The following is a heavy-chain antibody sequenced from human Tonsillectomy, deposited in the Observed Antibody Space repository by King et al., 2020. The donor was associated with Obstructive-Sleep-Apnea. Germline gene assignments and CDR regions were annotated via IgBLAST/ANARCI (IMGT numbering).Heavy chain of an antibody. CDR1: GGSISSSSYY. J-gene: IGHJ5*02. CDR2: IYYSGRT. D-gene: IGHD2-15*01. V-gene: IGHV4-39*07. CDR3: ATEGAAATNWFDP. Sequence: QLQESGPGLVKPSETLSLTCTVSGGSISSSSYYWGWIRQPPGKGREWIGSIYYSGRTYYNPSLKSRVTISVDTSKNQCSLKLSSVTAADTAVYYCATEGAAATNWFDPWGQGTLVTVSS.